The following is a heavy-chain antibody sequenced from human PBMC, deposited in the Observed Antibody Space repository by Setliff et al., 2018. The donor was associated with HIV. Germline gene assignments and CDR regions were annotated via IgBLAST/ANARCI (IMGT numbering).Heavy chain of an antibody. CDR2: IYFTGPT. J-gene: IGHJ4*02. CDR1: NGSIGTYY. CDR3: ARGNNDYVYLDY. D-gene: IGHD3-16*01. V-gene: IGHV4-59*01. Sequence: LSLTCTVSNGSIGTYYWTWIRQPPGKGLEYIGYIYFTGPTKFNPSLKSRVTMSVDTSKKQFSLRLSSVTAADTAVYYCARGNNDYVYLDYWGQGALVTVSS.